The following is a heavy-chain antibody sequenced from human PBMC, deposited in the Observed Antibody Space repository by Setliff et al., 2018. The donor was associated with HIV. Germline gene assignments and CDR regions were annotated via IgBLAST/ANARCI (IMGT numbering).Heavy chain of an antibody. V-gene: IGHV3-48*01. CDR2: IALGSTTI. J-gene: IGHJ5*01. CDR3: SRWPFDS. CDR1: GFIFSNSI. D-gene: IGHD2-15*01. Sequence: QSGGSLRLSCAGSGFIFSNSILTWVRQAPGKGLEWVSYIALGSTTIYYGDSVRGRFTISRDDARNMVFLQMNSLRAEDTAVYYCSRWPFDSWGQGTQVTVSS.